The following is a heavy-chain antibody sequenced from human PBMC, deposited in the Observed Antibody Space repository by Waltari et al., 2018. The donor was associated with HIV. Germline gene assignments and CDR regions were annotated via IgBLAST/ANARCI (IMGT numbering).Heavy chain of an antibody. V-gene: IGHV1-24*01. J-gene: IGHJ5*02. CDR3: TSKNWNYKSNWFDP. Sequence: QVQLVQSGPEVKKPGASVKVSCKISGHTVPDLSIHWLRQGPGRGLEWVGGIDPDDGETLYAQNFQGRVNMSEDTPTDTTYMELSGLTSDDTAIYYCTSKNWNYKSNWFDPWGQGTLVTVSS. CDR1: GHTVPDLS. D-gene: IGHD1-1*01. CDR2: IDPDDGET.